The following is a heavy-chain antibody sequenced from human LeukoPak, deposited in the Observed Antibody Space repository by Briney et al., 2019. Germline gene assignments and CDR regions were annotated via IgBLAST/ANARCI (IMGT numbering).Heavy chain of an antibody. J-gene: IGHJ4*02. CDR3: ARGADAYDILTGNPFDY. CDR1: GFTFSDYY. D-gene: IGHD3-9*01. CDR2: ISSSSSYT. Sequence: GGSLRLSCAASGFTFSDYYMSWIRQAPGKGLEWVSYISSSSSYTNYADSVKGRFTISRDNAKNSLYLQVNSLRAEDTAVYYCARGADAYDILTGNPFDYWGQGTLVTVSS. V-gene: IGHV3-11*06.